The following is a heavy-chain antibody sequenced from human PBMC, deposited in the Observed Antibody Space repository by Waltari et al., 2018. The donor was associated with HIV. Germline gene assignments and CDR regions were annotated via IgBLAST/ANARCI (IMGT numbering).Heavy chain of an antibody. D-gene: IGHD2-15*01. V-gene: IGHV3-48*01. Sequence: EVQLVESGGKLVQPGGSLSLYCLASGFTFRDYSLNWVLPGPGKGLEGVAYISATGTTIFYANSVKGRFTVSRDNVENSLYLDMSSLRAEDTGDYYCARCETVVTPFINKYLGLDVWGPGTTVTVSS. J-gene: IGHJ6*02. CDR2: ISATGTTI. CDR1: GFTFRDYS. CDR3: ARCETVVTPFINKYLGLDV.